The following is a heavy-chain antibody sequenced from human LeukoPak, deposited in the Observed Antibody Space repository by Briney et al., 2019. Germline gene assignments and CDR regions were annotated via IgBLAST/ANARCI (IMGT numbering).Heavy chain of an antibody. CDR1: GGSISSYY. CDR2: ISYSGST. CDR3: ARSVSGYDYYFDY. J-gene: IGHJ4*02. Sequence: SETLSLTCTVSGGSISSYYWSWIRQPPGKGLEWIGSISYSGSTYYNPSLKSRVTISVDMSKNQFSLKLSSVTAADTAVYYCARSVSGYDYYFDYWGQGTLVTVSS. D-gene: IGHD5-12*01. V-gene: IGHV4-39*07.